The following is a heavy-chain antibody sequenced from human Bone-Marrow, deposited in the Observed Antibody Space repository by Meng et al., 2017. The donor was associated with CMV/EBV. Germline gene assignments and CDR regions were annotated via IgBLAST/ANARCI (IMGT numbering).Heavy chain of an antibody. J-gene: IGHJ6*02. CDR1: GFTFSSYS. Sequence: GESLKISCAASGFTFSSYSMNWVRQAPGKGLEWVSSISSSSSYIYYADSVKGRFTISRDNAKNSLYLQMNSLRAEDTAVYYCARDLDTIFRYGMDVWGQGTTVNVAS. D-gene: IGHD3-3*01. CDR3: ARDLDTIFRYGMDV. V-gene: IGHV3-21*01. CDR2: ISSSSSYI.